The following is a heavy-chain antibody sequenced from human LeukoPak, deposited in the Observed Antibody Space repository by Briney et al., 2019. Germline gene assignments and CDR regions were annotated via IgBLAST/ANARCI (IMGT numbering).Heavy chain of an antibody. Sequence: GGSLRLSCAASGFTFSNYVMTWVRQAPGKGLEWVSALSASGGTTYYADSVKGRFTTSRDNSKNTLYLQMNSLRAEDTAVYYCAKLPREYCSSTSCPNWFDTWGQGTLVTVSS. V-gene: IGHV3-23*01. D-gene: IGHD2-2*01. J-gene: IGHJ5*02. CDR2: LSASGGTT. CDR3: AKLPREYCSSTSCPNWFDT. CDR1: GFTFSNYV.